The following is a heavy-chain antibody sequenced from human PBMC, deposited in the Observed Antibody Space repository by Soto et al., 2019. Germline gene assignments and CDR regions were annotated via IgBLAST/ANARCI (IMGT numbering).Heavy chain of an antibody. CDR1: GGSISSSNW. CDR2: IYHSGNT. CDR3: ARSPTYYDILTGYSTGYYYYGMDV. V-gene: IGHV4-4*02. D-gene: IGHD3-9*01. Sequence: SETLSLTCAVSGGSISSSNWWSWVRQPPGKGLEWIGEIYHSGNTNYNPSLKSRVTISVDKSKNQFSLKLSSVTAADTAVYYCARSPTYYDILTGYSTGYYYYGMDVWGQGTTVTVSS. J-gene: IGHJ6*02.